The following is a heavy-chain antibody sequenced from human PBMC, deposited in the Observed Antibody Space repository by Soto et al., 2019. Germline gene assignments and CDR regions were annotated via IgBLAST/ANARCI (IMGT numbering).Heavy chain of an antibody. V-gene: IGHV1-58*01. CDR2: IVVGSGNT. J-gene: IGHJ6*02. CDR1: GFTFTSSA. CDR3: AAGDIVVVPANSYGMDV. D-gene: IGHD2-2*01. Sequence: AASVKVSCKASGFTFTSSAVQWVRQARGQRLEWIGWIVVGSGNTNYAQKFQERVTITRDMSTSTAYMELSSLRSEDTAVYYCAAGDIVVVPANSYGMDVWGQGTTVTVSS.